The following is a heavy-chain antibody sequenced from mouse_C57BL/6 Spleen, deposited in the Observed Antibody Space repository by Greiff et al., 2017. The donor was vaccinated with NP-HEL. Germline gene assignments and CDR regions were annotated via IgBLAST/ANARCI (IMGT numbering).Heavy chain of an antibody. CDR2: IYPGNSDT. Sequence: VQLQQSGTVLARPGASVKMSCKPSGYTFTSYWMHWVKQRPGQGLEWIGAIYPGNSDTSYNQKFKGKAKLTAVTSASTAYMELSSLTNEDSAVYYCTKGLGAYWGQGTLVTVSA. CDR3: TKGLGAY. CDR1: GYTFTSYW. J-gene: IGHJ3*01. D-gene: IGHD3-3*01. V-gene: IGHV1-5*01.